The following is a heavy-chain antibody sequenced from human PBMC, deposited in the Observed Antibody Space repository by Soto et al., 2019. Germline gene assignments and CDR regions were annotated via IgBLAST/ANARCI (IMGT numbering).Heavy chain of an antibody. Sequence: EVQLVESGGGLVQPGGSLRLSCAASGFTFSNYWMHWVRQGPGKGLLWLSHIKDDGSSTSYADSVKGRFTISRDNGKNTLYLEMHSLRDDDMGVYYCVRTAYYNGMDVWGQGTTVTVSS. CDR1: GFTFSNYW. CDR3: VRTAYYNGMDV. CDR2: IKDDGSST. J-gene: IGHJ6*02. D-gene: IGHD5-18*01. V-gene: IGHV3-74*01.